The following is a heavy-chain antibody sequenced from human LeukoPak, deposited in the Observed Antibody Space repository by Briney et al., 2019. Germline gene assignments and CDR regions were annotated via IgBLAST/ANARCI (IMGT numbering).Heavy chain of an antibody. CDR2: ISWNSGSI. CDR1: GFTFDDYA. D-gene: IGHD5-12*01. V-gene: IGHV3-9*01. Sequence: GGSLRLSCAASGFTFDDYAMPWVRHAPGKGLEWVSGISWNSGSIGYADSVKGRFTISRDNAKNSLYLQMNSLRAEDTALYYCAKDVYSGYASAPDPWGQGTLVTVSS. CDR3: AKDVYSGYASAPDP. J-gene: IGHJ5*02.